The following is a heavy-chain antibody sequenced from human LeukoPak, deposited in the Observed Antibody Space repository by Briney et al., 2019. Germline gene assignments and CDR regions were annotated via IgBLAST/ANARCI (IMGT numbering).Heavy chain of an antibody. CDR3: ARGEAYYDSSGPFDY. CDR1: GFTFSSYS. V-gene: IGHV3-21*04. Sequence: GGSLRLSCAASGFTFSSYSMNWVRQAPGKGLEWVSSISSSSSYIYYADSVKGRFTISRDNAKNSLYLQMNSLRAEDTAVYYCARGEAYYDSSGPFDYWGQGTLVTVSS. CDR2: ISSSSSYI. J-gene: IGHJ4*02. D-gene: IGHD3-22*01.